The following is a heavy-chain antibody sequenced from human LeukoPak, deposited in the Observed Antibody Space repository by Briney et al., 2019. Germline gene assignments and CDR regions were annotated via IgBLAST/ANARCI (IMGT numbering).Heavy chain of an antibody. CDR1: GYTFTTYG. CDR2: ISTYDGTT. J-gene: IGHJ4*02. CDR3: ARDQPRRGPGNHDY. D-gene: IGHD1-26*01. V-gene: IGHV1-18*01. Sequence: ASVKVSCKASGYTFTTYGINWVRQAPGQGLEWLGWISTYDGTTKYAQKIRDRVTMLREISSSTVYMEVRGRRSDYTAVYYCARDQPRRGPGNHDYWGQGTLVTVSS.